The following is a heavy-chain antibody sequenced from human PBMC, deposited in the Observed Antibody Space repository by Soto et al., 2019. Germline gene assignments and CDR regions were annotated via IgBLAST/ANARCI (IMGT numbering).Heavy chain of an antibody. CDR1: GFTFRDYW. Sequence: EVQLVESGGGLVRPGGSLRLSCAVSGFTFRDYWMSWVRQAPGKGLEWVANIKQDGSDEYYVDSMKGRISISRDNAGNSLHLQMNSLRAEDTAVYFCARVDKILYSSNDFWGQGTLVTVSS. CDR2: IKQDGSDE. V-gene: IGHV3-7*03. D-gene: IGHD2-8*01. J-gene: IGHJ4*02. CDR3: ARVDKILYSSNDF.